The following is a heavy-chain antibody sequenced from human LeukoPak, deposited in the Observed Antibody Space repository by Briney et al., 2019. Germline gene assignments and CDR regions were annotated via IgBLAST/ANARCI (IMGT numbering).Heavy chain of an antibody. CDR1: GLTFSSNW. J-gene: IGHJ4*02. V-gene: IGHV3-7*03. CDR3: AREAWSSAWY. D-gene: IGHD6-19*01. Sequence: GGSLRLSCAASGLTFSSNWMSWVRQAPGKGLEWVANIKQDGSEKYYVDSVKGRFTISRDNAKNLLFLQMNSLRAEDTAVYYCAREAWSSAWYWGQRTLVTVSS. CDR2: IKQDGSEK.